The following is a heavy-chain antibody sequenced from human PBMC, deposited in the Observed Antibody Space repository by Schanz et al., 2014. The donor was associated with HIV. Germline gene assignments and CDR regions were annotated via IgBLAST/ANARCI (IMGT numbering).Heavy chain of an antibody. V-gene: IGHV3-7*01. D-gene: IGHD4-17*01. CDR3: ARHDYVDHPRYFDF. J-gene: IGHJ4*02. CDR1: GFTFTSYW. CDR2: IKHNGDER. Sequence: EVQLVESGGGLVQPGGSLRLSCAASGFTFTSYWMSWVRQAPGKGLEWVANIKHNGDERFYLDSVKGRFTISRDNAKNSLYLQMNSLGAADTAVYYCARHDYVDHPRYFDFWGQGTLVTVSS.